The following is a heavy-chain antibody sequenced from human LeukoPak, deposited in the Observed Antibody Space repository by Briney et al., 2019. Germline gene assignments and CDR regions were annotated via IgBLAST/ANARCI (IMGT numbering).Heavy chain of an antibody. CDR2: IYSSGST. CDR1: GGSIGTYY. J-gene: IGHJ3*02. V-gene: IGHV4-4*07. D-gene: IGHD3-22*01. Sequence: SETLSLTCTVSGGSIGTYYWSWIRQPAGKGLEWIGRIYSSGSTHYNPSLESRVTMSVDTSKNQFSLKLSSVTAADTAVYYCARGKTYYDISKDAFDIWGQGTMVTVSS. CDR3: ARGKTYYDISKDAFDI.